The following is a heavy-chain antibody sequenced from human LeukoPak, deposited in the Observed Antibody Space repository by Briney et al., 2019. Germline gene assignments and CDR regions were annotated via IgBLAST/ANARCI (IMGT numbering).Heavy chain of an antibody. CDR1: GGSFSHNY. CDR2: IHPSGTT. Sequence: SETLSLTCTVYGGSFSHNYWNWIRQPPGKGLEWIGEIHPSGTTTYNPSLESRVSISVDTPNNQFSLTVTSVTAADTAIYYCARGVDSAKVGYWGRGTRVTVSS. CDR3: ARGVDSAKVGY. J-gene: IGHJ4*02. D-gene: IGHD3-3*01. V-gene: IGHV4-34*01.